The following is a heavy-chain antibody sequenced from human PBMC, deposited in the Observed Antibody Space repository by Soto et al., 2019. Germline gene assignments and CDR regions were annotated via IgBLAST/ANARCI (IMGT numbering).Heavy chain of an antibody. CDR1: GGSISSSSYY. CDR2: IYYSGST. V-gene: IGHV4-39*02. D-gene: IGHD3-3*01. Sequence: SETLSLTCTVSGGSISSSSYYWGWIRQPPGKGLEWIGSIYYSGSTYYNPSLKSRVTISVDTSKNQFSLKLSSVTAADTAVYYCTRDPNYDFWSGFYFSYYGMDVWGQGTTVTSP. CDR3: TRDPNYDFWSGFYFSYYGMDV. J-gene: IGHJ6*02.